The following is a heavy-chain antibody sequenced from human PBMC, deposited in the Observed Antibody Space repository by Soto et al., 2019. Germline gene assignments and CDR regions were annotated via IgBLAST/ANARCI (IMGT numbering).Heavy chain of an antibody. CDR3: ARHRIAVAGPLDY. D-gene: IGHD6-19*01. CDR1: GGAIRNSIYY. J-gene: IGHJ4*02. CDR2: IYYDGSV. V-gene: IGHV4-39*01. Sequence: PSETLSLTCTVSGGAIRNSIYYWGWIRQPPGKGLEWIGTIYYDGSVAYSPSLKSRVTLSVDTSRNHFSVKINSVTAAGTAVYFCARHRIAVAGPLDYWGQGTLVTVSS.